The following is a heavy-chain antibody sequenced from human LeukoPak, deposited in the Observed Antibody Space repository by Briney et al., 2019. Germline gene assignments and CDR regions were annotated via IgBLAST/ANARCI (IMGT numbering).Heavy chain of an antibody. V-gene: IGHV4-4*07. Sequence: PETLSLTCTVSGGSISSYYWSWIRQPAGKGLEWIGRIYTSGSTNYNPALKSRVTMSVDTSKSQFSLKVRSVTAADTAVYYCVRGRSSMVRGYYYYYMDVWGKGTTVTISS. D-gene: IGHD3-10*01. J-gene: IGHJ6*03. CDR2: IYTSGST. CDR1: GGSISSYY. CDR3: VRGRSSMVRGYYYYYMDV.